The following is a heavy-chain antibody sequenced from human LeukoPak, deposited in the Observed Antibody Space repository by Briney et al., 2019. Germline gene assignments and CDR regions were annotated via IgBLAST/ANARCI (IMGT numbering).Heavy chain of an antibody. V-gene: IGHV1-46*01. CDR3: ARDIRGNSTYYYDSSGYYYDY. D-gene: IGHD3-22*01. J-gene: IGHJ4*02. Sequence: GASVKVSCKASGYTFTSYYMHWVRQAPGQGLEWMGIINPSGGSTSYAQKFQGRVTMTRDTSTGTVYMELSSLRSEDTAVYYCARDIRGNSTYYYDSSGYYYDYWGQGTLVTVSS. CDR2: INPSGGST. CDR1: GYTFTSYY.